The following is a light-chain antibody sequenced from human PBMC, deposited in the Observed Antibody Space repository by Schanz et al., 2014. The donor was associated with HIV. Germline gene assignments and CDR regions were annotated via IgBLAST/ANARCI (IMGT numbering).Light chain of an antibody. CDR1: QIISTS. V-gene: IGKV3-20*01. Sequence: EAVLTQSPATLSAYPGERVTLSCRTTQIISTSLAWYQQRPGQPPRLLIYGASSRATGIPDRFSGSGSGTDFTLTISRLEPEDFAVYYCQQYGSSWTFGQGTKVEIK. CDR2: GAS. CDR3: QQYGSSWT. J-gene: IGKJ1*01.